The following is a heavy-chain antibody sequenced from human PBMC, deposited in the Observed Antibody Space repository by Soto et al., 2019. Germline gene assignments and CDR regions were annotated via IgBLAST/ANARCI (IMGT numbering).Heavy chain of an antibody. V-gene: IGHV1-18*01. CDR2: ISAYNGNT. Sequence: ASVKVSCKASGYTFTSYGISCVRQAPGQGLEWMGWISAYNGNTNYAQKLQGRVTMTTDTSTSTAYMELRSLRSDDTAVYYCARVSARYCTNGVCFRSWFDPWGQGTLVTVSS. D-gene: IGHD2-8*01. J-gene: IGHJ5*02. CDR3: ARVSARYCTNGVCFRSWFDP. CDR1: GYTFTSYG.